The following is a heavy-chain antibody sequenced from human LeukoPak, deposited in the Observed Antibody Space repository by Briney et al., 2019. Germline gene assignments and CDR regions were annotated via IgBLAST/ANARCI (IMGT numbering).Heavy chain of an antibody. Sequence: GASVKVSCKASGGTFSSYAISWVRQAPGQGLEWMGGIIPIFGTANYAQKFQGRVTITADESTSTAYMELSSLRSEDTAVYYCARETRWAFDIWGQGTMVTVSS. CDR1: GGTFSSYA. CDR3: ARETRWAFDI. V-gene: IGHV1-69*13. CDR2: IIPIFGTA. J-gene: IGHJ3*02.